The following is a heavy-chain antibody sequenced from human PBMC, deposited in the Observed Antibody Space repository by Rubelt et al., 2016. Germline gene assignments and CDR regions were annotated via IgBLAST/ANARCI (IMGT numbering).Heavy chain of an antibody. Sequence: GFTFSSYGMHWVRQAPGKGLEWVAVISYDGSNKYYADSVKGRFTISRDNSKNTLYLQMNSLRAEDTAVYYCAKDVSGSYYFDYWGQGTLVTVSS. V-gene: IGHV3-30*18. CDR3: AKDVSGSYYFDY. J-gene: IGHJ4*02. D-gene: IGHD1-26*01. CDR2: ISYDGSNK. CDR1: GFTFSSYG.